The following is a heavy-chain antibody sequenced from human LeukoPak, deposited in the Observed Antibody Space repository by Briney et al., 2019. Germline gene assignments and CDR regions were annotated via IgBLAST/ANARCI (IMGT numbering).Heavy chain of an antibody. CDR3: AKAAKYYFGSGTYYYFDY. Sequence: PSETLSLTCTVSGYSISSGYYWGWIRQPPGKGLEWIGSIYHSGSTYYNPSLKSRVTMSVDTSKSQFSLSLSSVTSADTAVYYCAKAAKYYFGSGTYYYFDYWGQGILVTVSS. J-gene: IGHJ4*02. D-gene: IGHD3-10*01. V-gene: IGHV4-38-2*02. CDR1: GYSISSGYY. CDR2: IYHSGST.